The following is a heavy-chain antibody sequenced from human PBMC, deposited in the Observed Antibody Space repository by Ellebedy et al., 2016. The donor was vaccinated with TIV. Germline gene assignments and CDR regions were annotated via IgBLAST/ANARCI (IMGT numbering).Heavy chain of an antibody. J-gene: IGHJ6*02. CDR2: ISIDGGDT. D-gene: IGHD4-17*01. CDR1: GFRFDDYY. V-gene: IGHV3-11*01. CDR3: AKDKVFGDSKWEIDV. Sequence: GESLKISCAASGFRFDDYYMTWIRQAPGKGLEWISFISIDGGDTYYSDSVKGRFTISRDNAAQSLYLQINNLRADDTAVYYCAKDKVFGDSKWEIDVWGQGTTVTVSS.